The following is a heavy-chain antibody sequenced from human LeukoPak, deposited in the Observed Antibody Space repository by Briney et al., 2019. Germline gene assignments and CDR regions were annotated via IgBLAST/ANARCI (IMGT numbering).Heavy chain of an antibody. CDR3: AKWVVGATGEGYYFDY. D-gene: IGHD1-26*01. CDR1: GFTFSSYA. J-gene: IGHJ4*02. CDR2: ISGSGGST. V-gene: IGHV3-23*01. Sequence: GGSLRLSCAASGFTFSSYAMSWDRQAPGKGLEWVSAISGSGGSTYYADSVKGRFTISRDNSKNTLYLQMNSLRAEDTAVYYCAKWVVGATGEGYYFDYWGQGTLVTVSS.